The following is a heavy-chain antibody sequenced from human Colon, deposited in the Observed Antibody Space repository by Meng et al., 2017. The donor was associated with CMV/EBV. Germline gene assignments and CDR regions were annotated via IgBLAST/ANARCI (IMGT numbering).Heavy chain of an antibody. CDR3: ARELYSNYVLGQPQVPSFDY. D-gene: IGHD4-11*01. J-gene: IGHJ4*02. CDR1: GISVGSTY. Sequence: GESLKISCAASGISVGSTYMTWVRQAPGKGLQWVSYISSGSSTIYYADSVRGRFTISRDNAKNSLYLQMNSLRAEDTAVYYCARELYSNYVLGQPQVPSFDYWGQGTLVTVSS. CDR2: ISSGSSTI. V-gene: IGHV3-48*04.